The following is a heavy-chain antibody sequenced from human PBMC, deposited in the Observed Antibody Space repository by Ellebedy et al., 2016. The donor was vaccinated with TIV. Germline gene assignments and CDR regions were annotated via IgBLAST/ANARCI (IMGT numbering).Heavy chain of an antibody. CDR3: ARHEDGGYKWGGHYFDY. CDR2: IYYSGST. CDR1: GGSISSSSYY. V-gene: IGHV4-39*01. J-gene: IGHJ4*02. D-gene: IGHD5-24*01. Sequence: SETLSLXCTVSGGSISSSSYYWGWMRQPQGQGLEWIGSIYYSGSTYYNPSLKSRVTISVDTSKNQFSLKLSSVTAADTAVYYCARHEDGGYKWGGHYFDYWGQGTLVTVSS.